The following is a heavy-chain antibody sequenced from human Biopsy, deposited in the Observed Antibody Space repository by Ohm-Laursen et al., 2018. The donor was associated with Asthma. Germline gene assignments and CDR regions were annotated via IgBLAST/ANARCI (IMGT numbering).Heavy chain of an antibody. D-gene: IGHD2-2*01. CDR1: GGTFNTYV. CDR2: INSVFGTT. Sequence: SSVKVSCKSLGGTFNTYVIGWVRQAPGQGLEWLGGINSVFGTTTYPQKFQDRVTITADDSTSTVYMELSSLRSEDPAVYYCARKAGSCISRTCYSLDFWGQGTLVTVSS. V-gene: IGHV1-69*01. J-gene: IGHJ4*02. CDR3: ARKAGSCISRTCYSLDF.